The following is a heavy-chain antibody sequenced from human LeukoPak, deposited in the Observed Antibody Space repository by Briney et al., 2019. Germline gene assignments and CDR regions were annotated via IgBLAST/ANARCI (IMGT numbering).Heavy chain of an antibody. CDR2: IIPIFGTA. CDR1: GGTFSSYA. Sequence: SVKVSCKASGGTFSSYAISWVRQAPGQGLEWMGRIIPIFGTANYAQKFQGRVTITTDESTSTAYVELSSLRSEDTAVYYCARDAYCGGDCYQYFQHWGQGTLVTVSS. V-gene: IGHV1-69*05. CDR3: ARDAYCGGDCYQYFQH. D-gene: IGHD2-21*02. J-gene: IGHJ1*01.